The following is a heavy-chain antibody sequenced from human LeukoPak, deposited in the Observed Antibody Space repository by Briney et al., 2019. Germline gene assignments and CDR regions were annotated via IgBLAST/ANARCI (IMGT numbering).Heavy chain of an antibody. CDR1: GYTFTGYY. CDR3: SRDRGSFEFDY. Sequence: ASVKVSCKASGYTFTGYYMRWGRQAPGQGLEWGGWINRNSGGTNYAQKYQGWVTMTRDTSITTTYMELRRLRSDATAVSYCSRDRGSFEFDYWGEGTLVTVSS. J-gene: IGHJ4*02. V-gene: IGHV1-2*04. D-gene: IGHD1-26*01. CDR2: INRNSGGT.